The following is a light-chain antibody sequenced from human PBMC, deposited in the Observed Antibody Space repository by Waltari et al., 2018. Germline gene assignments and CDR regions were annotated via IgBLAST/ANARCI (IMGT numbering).Light chain of an antibody. CDR1: SSDAGTYNL. Sequence: QSALTQPASVSGSPGQSVTLTCTGTSSDAGTYNLVSWYQLHPGKAPKLMTYEVSQRPSGVSSRFSGSKSGNTASLTISGLQAEDEADYYCCSYTRSSTLLFGGGTKLTVL. V-gene: IGLV2-23*02. CDR2: EVS. CDR3: CSYTRSSTLL. J-gene: IGLJ2*01.